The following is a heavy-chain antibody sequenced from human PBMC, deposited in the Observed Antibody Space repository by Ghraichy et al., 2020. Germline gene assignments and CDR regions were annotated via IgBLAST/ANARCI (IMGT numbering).Heavy chain of an antibody. V-gene: IGHV3-9*01. Sequence: GGSLRLSCAASGFTFDDYAMHWVRQAPGKGLEWVSGISWNSGSIGYADSVKGRFTISRDNAKNSLYLQMNSLRAEDTALYYCAKDIDDYGDYDSAYFDYWGQGNLVTVSS. CDR3: AKDIDDYGDYDSAYFDY. CDR1: GFTFDDYA. D-gene: IGHD4-17*01. J-gene: IGHJ4*02. CDR2: ISWNSGSI.